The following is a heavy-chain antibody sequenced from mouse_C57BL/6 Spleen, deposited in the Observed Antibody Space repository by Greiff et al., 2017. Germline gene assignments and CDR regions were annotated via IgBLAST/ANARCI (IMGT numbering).Heavy chain of an antibody. CDR3: ARASGNFFYAMDY. D-gene: IGHD2-1*01. J-gene: IGHJ4*01. CDR2: IYPGDGDT. CDR1: GYAFSSSW. V-gene: IGHV1-82*01. Sequence: QVQLKQSGPELVKPGASVKISCKASGYAFSSSWMNWVKQRPGKGLEWIGRIYPGDGDTNYNGKFKGKATLTADKSSSTAYMQLSSLTSEDSAVYCCARASGNFFYAMDYWGQGTSVTVSS.